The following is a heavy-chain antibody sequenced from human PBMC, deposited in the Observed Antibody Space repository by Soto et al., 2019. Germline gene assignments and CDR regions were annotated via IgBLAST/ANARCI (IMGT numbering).Heavy chain of an antibody. CDR3: ARARAVTTSPDLF. CDR1: GFTFSLYT. Sequence: VQLVESGGGLVKPGGSLRLSCVASGFTFSLYTMNWVRQAPGKGLEWLSSIDSSSTSIYYADSMRGRFTISRDNSKNSLYLEMYSLEVEDTAVYYCARARAVTTSPDLFWCQRTLLTISS. D-gene: IGHD4-17*01. J-gene: IGHJ4*02. V-gene: IGHV3-21*02. CDR2: IDSSSTSI.